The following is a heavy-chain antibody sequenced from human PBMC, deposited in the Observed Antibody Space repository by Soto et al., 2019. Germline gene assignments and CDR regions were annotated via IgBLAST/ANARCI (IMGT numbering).Heavy chain of an antibody. J-gene: IGHJ6*02. CDR1: GGSISSYY. D-gene: IGHD4-17*01. CDR3: ARGGDDYPRPHYYFYAMDV. Sequence: PSETLSLTCTVSGGSISSYYWSWIRQPPGKGLEWIGYIYYSGSTNYNPSLKSRVTISVDTSKNQFSLKLSSVTAADTAVYYCARGGDDYPRPHYYFYAMDVWGQGTTVTVSS. CDR2: IYYSGST. V-gene: IGHV4-59*01.